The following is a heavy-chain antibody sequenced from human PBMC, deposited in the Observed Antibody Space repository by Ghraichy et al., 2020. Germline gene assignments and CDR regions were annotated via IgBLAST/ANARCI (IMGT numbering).Heavy chain of an antibody. V-gene: IGHV4-30-4*01. J-gene: IGHJ4*02. D-gene: IGHD2-2*01. Sequence: TLSLTCTVSGGSISSADYYWSWIRQPPGKGLEWIGYISYSGSTYYNPSLKSRVTISVDTSKNQFSLKLNSVTAADTAVYYCARVSEYCINTSCYAFDYWGQGTLVTVSS. CDR2: ISYSGST. CDR1: GGSISSADYY. CDR3: ARVSEYCINTSCYAFDY.